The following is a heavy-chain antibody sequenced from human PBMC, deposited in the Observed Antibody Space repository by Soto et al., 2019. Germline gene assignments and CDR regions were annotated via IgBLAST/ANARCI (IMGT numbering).Heavy chain of an antibody. CDR2: ISAYNGNT. V-gene: IGHV1-18*01. CDR1: GGTFSSYA. D-gene: IGHD3-22*01. Sequence: QVQLVQSGAEVKKPGSSVKVSCKASGGTFSSYAISWVRQAPGQGLEWMGWISAYNGNTNYAQMFQGRVTMTTDTSTSTAYMDLRSLRSDDTAVYYCARHYSYYYDSTNYQGNWFDPWGQGTLVTVSS. J-gene: IGHJ5*02. CDR3: ARHYSYYYDSTNYQGNWFDP.